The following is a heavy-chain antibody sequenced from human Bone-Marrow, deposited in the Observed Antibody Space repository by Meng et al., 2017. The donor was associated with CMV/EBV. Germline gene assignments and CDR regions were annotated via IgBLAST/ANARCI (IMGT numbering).Heavy chain of an antibody. CDR1: GFTFSSYS. CDR2: IKQDGSEK. J-gene: IGHJ6*02. CDR3: AKDIAGGPAA. D-gene: IGHD6-13*01. V-gene: IGHV3-7*03. Sequence: GESLKISCAASGFTFSSYSMNWVRQAPGKGLEWVANIKQDGSEKYYVDSVKGRFTISRDNSKNSLYLQMNSLRTEDTALYYCAKDIAGGPAAWGQGTTVTVSS.